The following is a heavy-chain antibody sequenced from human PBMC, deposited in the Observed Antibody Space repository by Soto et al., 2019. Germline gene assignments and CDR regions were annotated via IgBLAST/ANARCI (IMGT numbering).Heavy chain of an antibody. CDR1: GFIFNDHF. Sequence: GGSLRLSCAASGFIFNDHFMDWVRQAPGKGLEWVGRTRNRASSFLTEYAASVKGRFTISRDDSKNALYLQMNSLKTEDTAVYFCTSSITQLFTHWGQGTLVTVSS. CDR3: TSSITQLFTH. D-gene: IGHD1-1*01. J-gene: IGHJ4*02. V-gene: IGHV3-72*01. CDR2: TRNRASSFLT.